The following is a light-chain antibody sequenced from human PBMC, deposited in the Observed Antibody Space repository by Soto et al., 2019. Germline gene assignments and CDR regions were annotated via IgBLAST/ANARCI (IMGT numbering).Light chain of an antibody. V-gene: IGKV1-5*03. CDR2: KAS. J-gene: IGKJ2*01. Sequence: DIQMTQSPSTLSASVGDRVTITCRASQSISSWLAWYQQKPGKAPKLLIYKASSLEGGVPSRFSGSGSGTEFTLTISSLQPDDFATYYCQQYNSYSYTVGQGTNLDIK. CDR3: QQYNSYSYT. CDR1: QSISSW.